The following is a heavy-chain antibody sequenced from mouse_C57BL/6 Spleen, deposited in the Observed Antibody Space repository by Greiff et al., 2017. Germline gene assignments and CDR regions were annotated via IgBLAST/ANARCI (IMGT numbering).Heavy chain of an antibody. D-gene: IGHD1-1*01. V-gene: IGHV1-69*01. J-gene: IGHJ3*01. CDR1: GYTFTSYW. CDR2: IDPSDSYT. Sequence: QVQLQQPGAELVMPGASVKLSCKASGYTFTSYWMHWVKQRPGQGLEWIGEIDPSDSYTNYNQKFKGKSTLTVDKSSSTAYMQLSSLTSEDSAVYYCARRGNYGTGFAYWGQGTLVTVSA. CDR3: ARRGNYGTGFAY.